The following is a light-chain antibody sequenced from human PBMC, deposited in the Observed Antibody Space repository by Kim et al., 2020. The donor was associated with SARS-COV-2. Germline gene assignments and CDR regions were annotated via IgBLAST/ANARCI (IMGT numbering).Light chain of an antibody. J-gene: IGKJ5*01. CDR3: LQHNTYPIT. CDR1: QDIRND. V-gene: IGKV1-17*01. Sequence: ASVGDRDTITCRASQDIRNDLGWYKQNQGKAPKRLIYAAYSLQSGVPSRFSGSGSGTEFTLTISSLQPEDFATYYCLQHNTYPITFGQGTRLEIK. CDR2: AAY.